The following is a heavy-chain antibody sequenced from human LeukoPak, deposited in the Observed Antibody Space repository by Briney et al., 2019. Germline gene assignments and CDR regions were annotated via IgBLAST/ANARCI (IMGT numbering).Heavy chain of an antibody. Sequence: PSQTLSLTCTVSGGSISSGDYYWSWIRQPPGKGLEWIGYIYYSGSTYYNPSLKSRVTISVDTSKNQFSLKLSSVTTADTAVYYCARDLPDYVWGSYRYAFDIWGQGTMVTVSS. V-gene: IGHV4-30-4*01. CDR2: IYYSGST. CDR3: ARDLPDYVWGSYRYAFDI. J-gene: IGHJ3*02. D-gene: IGHD3-16*02. CDR1: GGSISSGDYY.